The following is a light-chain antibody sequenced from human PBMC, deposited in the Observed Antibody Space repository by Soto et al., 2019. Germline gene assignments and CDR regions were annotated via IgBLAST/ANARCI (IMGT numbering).Light chain of an antibody. CDR3: QQYGSLPIT. CDR2: GAS. V-gene: IGKV3-20*01. CDR1: QSVRSNF. Sequence: EILLTQSPGTLSLSPGERATLSCRASQSVRSNFLAWYQQKPGQAPRLLIYGASSRDTGIPDRFSGSGSGTDFTLTISRLEPEDFEVYYCQQYGSLPITFGQGTRLEIK. J-gene: IGKJ5*01.